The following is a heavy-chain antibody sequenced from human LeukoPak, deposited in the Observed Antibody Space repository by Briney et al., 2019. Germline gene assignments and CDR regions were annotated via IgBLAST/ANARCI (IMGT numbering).Heavy chain of an antibody. D-gene: IGHD1-26*01. Sequence: SETLSLTCTVSGGSISSYYWSWIRQPPGKGLEWIGYMYYTGSTNYNPSLKSRVSISVDTSKNQFSLKLNSVTAADTALYYCARSGSKPSGGAFDLWGQGTMVTVSS. J-gene: IGHJ3*01. CDR2: MYYTGST. CDR1: GGSISSYY. CDR3: ARSGSKPSGGAFDL. V-gene: IGHV4-59*08.